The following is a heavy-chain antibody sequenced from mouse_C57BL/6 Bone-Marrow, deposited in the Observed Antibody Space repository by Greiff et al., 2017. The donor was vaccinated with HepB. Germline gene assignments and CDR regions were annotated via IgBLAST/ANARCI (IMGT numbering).Heavy chain of an antibody. CDR1: GYSITSGYY. D-gene: IGHD2-10*01. J-gene: IGHJ3*01. CDR3: ARGAYFLAWFAD. Sequence: EVQLVESGPGLVKPSQSLSLTCSVTGYSITSGYYWNWIRQFPGNKLEWMGYISYDGSNNYNPSLKNRISITRDTSKNQFFLKLNSVTTEDTATYYCARGAYFLAWFADWGQGTLVTVSA. CDR2: ISYDGSN. V-gene: IGHV3-6*01.